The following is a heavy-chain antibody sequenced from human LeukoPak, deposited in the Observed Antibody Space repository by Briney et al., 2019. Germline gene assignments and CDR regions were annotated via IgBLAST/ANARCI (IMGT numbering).Heavy chain of an antibody. J-gene: IGHJ6*03. CDR3: ARDHIVVVTAVYYYYYMDV. CDR2: ISAYNGNT. CDR1: GYTFTSYG. Sequence: ASVKVSCKASGYTFTSYGISWVRQAPGQGLEWMGWISAYNGNTNYAQKLQGRVTMTTDTSTSTAYMELRSLRSDDTAVYYCARDHIVVVTAVYYYYYMDVWGKGTTVTVSS. V-gene: IGHV1-18*01. D-gene: IGHD3-22*01.